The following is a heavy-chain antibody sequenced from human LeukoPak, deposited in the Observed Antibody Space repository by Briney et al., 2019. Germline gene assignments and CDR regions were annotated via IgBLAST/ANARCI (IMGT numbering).Heavy chain of an antibody. J-gene: IGHJ6*03. CDR1: GYTFRNYD. CDR3: ARGNSGYSFYYYYYYMDV. V-gene: IGHV1-8*03. CDR2: MNPNSGNT. D-gene: IGHD5-12*01. Sequence: ASVKVSCKASGYTFRNYDIIWVRQATGQGLEWMGWMNPNSGNTGYAQKFQGRVTITRNTSISTAYMELSSLRSEDTAVYYCARGNSGYSFYYYYYYMDVWGKGTTVTVSS.